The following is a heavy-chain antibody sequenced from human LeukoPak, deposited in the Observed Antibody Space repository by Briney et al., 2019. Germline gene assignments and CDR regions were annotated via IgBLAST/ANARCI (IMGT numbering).Heavy chain of an antibody. CDR2: ISSSGTYI. Sequence: GGSLRLSCAASGFTFGSFSMTWFRQAPGKGLEWVSSISSSGTYIYYADSVKGRFTISRDNAKNSLYLQMNSLRAEDTALYYCARDPGRSGGSCYSDYWGQGTLVTVSS. CDR1: GFTFGSFS. D-gene: IGHD2-15*01. J-gene: IGHJ4*02. CDR3: ARDPGRSGGSCYSDY. V-gene: IGHV3-21*01.